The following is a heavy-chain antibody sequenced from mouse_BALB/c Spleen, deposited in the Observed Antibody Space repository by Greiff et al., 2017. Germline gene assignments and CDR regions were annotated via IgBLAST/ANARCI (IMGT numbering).Heavy chain of an antibody. D-gene: IGHD2-10*02. Sequence: EVHLVESGGGLVQPGGSRKLSCAASGFTFSSFGMHWVRQAPEKGLEWVAYISSGSSTIYYADTVKGRFTISRDNPKNTLFLQMTSLRSEDTAMLYFAKYGNPLYAMDYWGQGTSVTVSS. V-gene: IGHV5-17*02. CDR3: AKYGNPLYAMDY. CDR2: ISSGSSTI. CDR1: GFTFSSFG. J-gene: IGHJ4*01.